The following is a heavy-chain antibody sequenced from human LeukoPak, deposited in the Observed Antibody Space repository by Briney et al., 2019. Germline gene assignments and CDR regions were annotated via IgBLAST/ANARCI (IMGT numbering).Heavy chain of an antibody. J-gene: IGHJ4*02. Sequence: GGSLRLSCVASGFTFSSYEMNWVRQAPGKGLEWVSYVTGSGTGVHYGDSVKGRFTISRDNAKNSLYLQMDSPRVEDTAVYYCARDENGWYSGVDSWGQGTLVIVSS. CDR1: GFTFSSYE. CDR2: VTGSGTGV. D-gene: IGHD6-19*01. V-gene: IGHV3-48*03. CDR3: ARDENGWYSGVDS.